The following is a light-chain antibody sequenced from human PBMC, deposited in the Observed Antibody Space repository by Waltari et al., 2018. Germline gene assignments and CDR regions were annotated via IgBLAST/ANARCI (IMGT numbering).Light chain of an antibody. CDR2: KVS. J-gene: IGKJ4*01. CDR3: MQGTHWPPT. V-gene: IGKV2-30*02. CDR1: QSLVHSDGNTY. Sequence: DVVMTQSPLSLPVTLGQPASISCRSTQSLVHSDGNTYLNWYQQRPGQSPRHLIYKVSNRDSGVPDRFSGSDSGTDFTLKISRVEPEDVGVYYCMQGTHWPPTFGGGTKVEIK.